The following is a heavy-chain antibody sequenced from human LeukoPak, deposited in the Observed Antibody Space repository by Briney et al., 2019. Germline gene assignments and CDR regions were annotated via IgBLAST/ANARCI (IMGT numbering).Heavy chain of an antibody. CDR3: ARHEGRFWRVEVNFDL. J-gene: IGHJ2*01. CDR1: GGSISSSSYY. Sequence: SETLSLTCTVSGGSISSSSYYWGWIRQPPGKGLEWIGSIYYSGSTYYNPSLKSRVTISVDMSKNQFSLKLSSVTAADTAVYYCARHEGRFWRVEVNFDLWGRGTLVTVSS. V-gene: IGHV4-39*01. CDR2: IYYSGST. D-gene: IGHD3-3*01.